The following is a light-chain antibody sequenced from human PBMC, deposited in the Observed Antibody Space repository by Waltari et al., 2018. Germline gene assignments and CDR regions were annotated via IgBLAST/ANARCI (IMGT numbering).Light chain of an antibody. Sequence: HSALTQPASVSGSPGQSITISCTGTSSDIGGYDYVSWYQQHPGKAPKLMIYDVSKRPSGVSNRCSASKSGDTASLTISGLQTEDEADYYCSSYTSISTSVIFGGGTKVTVL. J-gene: IGLJ2*01. CDR2: DVS. V-gene: IGLV2-14*03. CDR1: SSDIGGYDY. CDR3: SSYTSISTSVI.